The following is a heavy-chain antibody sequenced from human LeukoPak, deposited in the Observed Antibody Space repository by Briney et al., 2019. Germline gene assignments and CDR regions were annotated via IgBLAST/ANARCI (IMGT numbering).Heavy chain of an antibody. Sequence: PGGSLRLSCAASGFTFSSFGMHWVRQAPGKGLEWVAVISYAGSNIYYADSVRGRFTISGDNSNNTLYLQMDNLGAEDTAVYYCATATGRYAPFDAFDIWGQGTVVTVSP. CDR1: GFTFSSFG. D-gene: IGHD3-16*01. CDR3: ATATGRYAPFDAFDI. V-gene: IGHV3-30*03. CDR2: ISYAGSNI. J-gene: IGHJ3*02.